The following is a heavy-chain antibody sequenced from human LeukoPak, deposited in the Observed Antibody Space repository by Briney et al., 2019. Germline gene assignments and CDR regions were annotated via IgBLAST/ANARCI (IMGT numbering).Heavy chain of an antibody. Sequence: GGSLRLSCAASGFSFSRYAMSWVRQAPGKGLEYLSGISASGSKTQYADSVKGRFTISRDNSKNTLSLQMNSLMADDTAVYYCASRPVSDIDPLDYWGQGTLVIVSS. CDR3: ASRPVSDIDPLDY. V-gene: IGHV3-23*01. CDR1: GFSFSRYA. J-gene: IGHJ4*02. D-gene: IGHD2-15*01. CDR2: ISASGSKT.